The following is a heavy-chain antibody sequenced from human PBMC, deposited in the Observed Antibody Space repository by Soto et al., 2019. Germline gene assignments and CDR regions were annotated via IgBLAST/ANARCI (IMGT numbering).Heavy chain of an antibody. V-gene: IGHV1-69*01. CDR1: GVTVNRFA. CDR2: ITPLFDTT. D-gene: IGHD4-17*01. CDR3: ARGYGGYFDD. Sequence: QVQLVQSGPEVKKPGTSVKVSCKASGVTVNRFAVTWVRQAPGQGFQWLGGITPLFDTTNHAQTYQGRAPITADASTTTSYLQLRGLASEDTAVYYCARGYGGYFDDWGQGTLVIVSS. J-gene: IGHJ4*02.